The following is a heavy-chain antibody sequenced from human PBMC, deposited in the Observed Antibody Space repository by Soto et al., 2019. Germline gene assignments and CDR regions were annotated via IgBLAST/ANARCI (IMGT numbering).Heavy chain of an antibody. CDR2: INAGNGNT. V-gene: IGHV1-3*01. CDR1: GDGFTSCA. D-gene: IGHD6-13*01. Sequence: ASVKVSWKACGDGFTSCAMQWVRQAPGQRLEWMGWINAGNGNTKYSQKFQGRVTITRDTSASTAYMELSSLRSEDTAVYYCATLRAAAGFLLIWGQGTLVTVSS. J-gene: IGHJ4*02. CDR3: ATLRAAAGFLLI.